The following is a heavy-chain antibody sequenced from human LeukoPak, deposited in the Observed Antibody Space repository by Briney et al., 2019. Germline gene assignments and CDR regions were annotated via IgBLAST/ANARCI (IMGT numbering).Heavy chain of an antibody. CDR3: ANVGLAGTSGYGAFDF. Sequence: GGSLRLSCAASGFTFSTYTMNWVRQAPGKGLEWFSSIDSSSSYIYYADSVKGRFTISRDNAKNSLYLQMNSLRAEDTAVYYCANVGLAGTSGYGAFDFWGQGTMVTVSS. D-gene: IGHD3-22*01. V-gene: IGHV3-21*01. CDR1: GFTFSTYT. J-gene: IGHJ3*01. CDR2: IDSSSSYI.